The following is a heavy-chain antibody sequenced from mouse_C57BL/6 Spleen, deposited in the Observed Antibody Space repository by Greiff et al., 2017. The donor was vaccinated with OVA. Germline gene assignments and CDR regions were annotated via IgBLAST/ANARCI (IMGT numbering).Heavy chain of an antibody. CDR2: IYPRDGST. Sequence: VQLQQPGPELVKPGASVKLSCKASGYTFTSYDINWVKQRPGQGLEWIGWIYPRDGSTKYNEKFKGKATLTVDTSSSTAYMELHSLTSEDSAVYFCARREGYYSNPFDYWGQGTTLTVSS. D-gene: IGHD2-5*01. CDR1: GYTFTSYD. J-gene: IGHJ2*01. CDR3: ARREGYYSNPFDY. V-gene: IGHV1-85*01.